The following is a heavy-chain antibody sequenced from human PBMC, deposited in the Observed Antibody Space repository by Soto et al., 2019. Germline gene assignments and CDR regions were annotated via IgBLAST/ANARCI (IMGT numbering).Heavy chain of an antibody. V-gene: IGHV5-10-1*01. CDR3: ASSTAMPGIAAAGPWFDP. D-gene: IGHD6-13*01. CDR1: GYSFTNYW. Sequence: PGESLKISCKGSGYSFTNYWITWVRQMPGKGLEWMGRIDPSDSYTNYSPSLQGDVTISVDKSINTAYLQWSSLRASDTAVYYCASSTAMPGIAAAGPWFDPWGQGTLVTVSS. CDR2: IDPSDSYT. J-gene: IGHJ5*02.